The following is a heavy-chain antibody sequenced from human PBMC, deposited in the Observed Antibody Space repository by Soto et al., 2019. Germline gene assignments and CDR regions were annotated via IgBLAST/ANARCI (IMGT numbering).Heavy chain of an antibody. CDR1: GFTFSSYA. J-gene: IGHJ6*03. CDR3: AKDMGLHYYYYYMDV. D-gene: IGHD1-26*01. CDR2: ISGSGGST. V-gene: IGHV3-23*01. Sequence: GGSLRLSCAASGFTFSSYAMSWVRQAPGKGLEWVSAISGSGGSTYYADSVKGRFTISRDNSKNTLYLQMNSLRAEDTAVYYCAKDMGLHYYYYYMDVWGQGTTVPVSS.